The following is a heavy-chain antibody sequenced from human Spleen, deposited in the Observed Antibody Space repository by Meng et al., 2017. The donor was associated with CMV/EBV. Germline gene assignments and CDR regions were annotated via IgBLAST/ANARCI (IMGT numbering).Heavy chain of an antibody. D-gene: IGHD3-3*01. CDR1: GGSFSGYY. V-gene: IGHV4-34*01. Sequence: QGQLQQWGAGLVKPSETLSPTCAVYGGSFSGYYWSWIRQPPGKGLEWIGEINHSGSTNYNPSLKSRVTISVDTSKNQFSLKLSSVTAADTAVYYCARGPRPLRFLEWLFGFDPWGQGTLVTVSS. CDR3: ARGPRPLRFLEWLFGFDP. CDR2: INHSGST. J-gene: IGHJ5*02.